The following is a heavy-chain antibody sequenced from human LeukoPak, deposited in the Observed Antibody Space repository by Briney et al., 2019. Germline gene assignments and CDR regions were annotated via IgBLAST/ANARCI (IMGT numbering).Heavy chain of an antibody. CDR1: GGSISGYY. Sequence: SETLSLTCTVSGGSISGYYWSWIRQPPGKGLEWIGYIYYSGSTNYNPSLKSRVTMSVDTSKNQFSLKLSSVTAADTAVYYCARGTYIRGYSYGNALDYWGQGTLVTVSS. J-gene: IGHJ4*02. D-gene: IGHD5-18*01. CDR3: ARGTYIRGYSYGNALDY. CDR2: IYYSGST. V-gene: IGHV4-59*08.